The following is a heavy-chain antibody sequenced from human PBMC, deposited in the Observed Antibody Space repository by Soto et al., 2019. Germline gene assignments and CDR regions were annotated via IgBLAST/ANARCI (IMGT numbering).Heavy chain of an antibody. Sequence: SETLSLTCTVSGGSISSYYWSWIRQPAGKGLEWIGRIYTSGSTNYNPSLKSRVTMSVDTSKNQFSLKLSSVTAADTAVYYCARESEAVSAGYSSGWYLYWGQGTLVTVS. CDR2: IYTSGST. CDR3: ARESEAVSAGYSSGWYLY. V-gene: IGHV4-4*07. CDR1: GGSISSYY. J-gene: IGHJ4*02. D-gene: IGHD6-19*01.